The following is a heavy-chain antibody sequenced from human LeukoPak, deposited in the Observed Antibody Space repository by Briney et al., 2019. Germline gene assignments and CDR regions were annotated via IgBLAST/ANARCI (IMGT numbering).Heavy chain of an antibody. D-gene: IGHD3-16*01. CDR2: IYSGGNT. J-gene: IGHJ4*02. CDR1: GFSFTNTW. V-gene: IGHV3-66*01. CDR3: ASGPWDFDY. Sequence: GGSLRLSCAASGFSFTNTWMSWVRQAPGKGLEWVSVIYSGGNTYYADSVKGRFSISRDNSMNTLFLQMTSLRAEDTAVYYCASGPWDFDYWGQGTQVTVSS.